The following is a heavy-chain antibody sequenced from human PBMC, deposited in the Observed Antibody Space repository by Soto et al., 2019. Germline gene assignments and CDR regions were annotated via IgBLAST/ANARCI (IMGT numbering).Heavy chain of an antibody. V-gene: IGHV3-23*01. Sequence: EVQLLESGGGLVQPGGSLRLSCAASGFTFSSYAMSWVRQAPGKGLEWVSGISGSGGSTYYADSVKGRFTISRDNSKNTLYLQMNSLRAEDTAVYYCAKDIWSGYYTQWAHGMDVWGQGTTVTVSS. CDR3: AKDIWSGYYTQWAHGMDV. D-gene: IGHD3-3*01. CDR1: GFTFSSYA. CDR2: ISGSGGST. J-gene: IGHJ6*02.